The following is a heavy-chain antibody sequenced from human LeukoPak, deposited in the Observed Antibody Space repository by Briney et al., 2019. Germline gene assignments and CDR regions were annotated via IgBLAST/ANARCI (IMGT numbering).Heavy chain of an antibody. Sequence: GGSLRLSCAAAGFSFSSYVMHWVRQAPGKGLEWVAVISSDGSDKYYADSGKGRFTISRDNSKNQLYLQMNSLRPEDAAVYYCAKGVRGVIAYYLDYWGQGTLVTVSS. CDR3: AKGVRGVIAYYLDY. CDR2: ISSDGSDK. J-gene: IGHJ4*02. D-gene: IGHD3-10*01. CDR1: GFSFSSYV. V-gene: IGHV3-30*18.